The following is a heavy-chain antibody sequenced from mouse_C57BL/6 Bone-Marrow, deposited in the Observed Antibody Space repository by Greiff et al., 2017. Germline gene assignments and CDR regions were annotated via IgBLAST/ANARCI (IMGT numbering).Heavy chain of an antibody. CDR1: GYTFTSYW. J-gene: IGHJ2*01. CDR3: AIGTTVVRGLGY. CDR2: IHPSDSDT. D-gene: IGHD1-1*01. V-gene: IGHV1-74*01. Sequence: QVHVKQPGAELVKPGASVKVSCKASGYTFTSYWMHWVKQRPGQGLEWIGRIHPSDSDTNYNQKFKGKATLTVDKSSSTAYMQLSSLTSEDSAVYYCAIGTTVVRGLGYWGQGTTLTVSS.